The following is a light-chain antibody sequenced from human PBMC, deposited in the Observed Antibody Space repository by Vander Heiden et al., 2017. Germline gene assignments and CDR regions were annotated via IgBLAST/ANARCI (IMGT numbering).Light chain of an antibody. Sequence: QSALTPPASVSGSPGQSIPISCTGTSSDAGGYNYVSWYQQHPGKAPKLMTSDVSNRPSGVSNRFSGSKSGNTASLTISGLQAEDEADYYCSSYTSSSTLEVVFGGGTKLTVL. V-gene: IGLV2-14*03. CDR1: SSDAGGYNY. CDR3: SSYTSSSTLEVV. CDR2: DVS. J-gene: IGLJ2*01.